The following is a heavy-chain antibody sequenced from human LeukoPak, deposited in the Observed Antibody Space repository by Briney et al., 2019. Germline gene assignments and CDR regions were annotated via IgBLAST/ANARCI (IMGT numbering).Heavy chain of an antibody. J-gene: IGHJ5*02. CDR3: ARESNGYYDSGRYNWQDP. CDR1: GGSISSHY. D-gene: IGHD3-10*01. V-gene: IGHV4-59*11. Sequence: PSETLSLTCTVSGGSISSHYWSWIRQPPGKGLEWIGYIFNSRTTKYNPSLKSRVTISVDTSKNQFSLRLTSVTAADTAVYYCARESNGYYDSGRYNWQDPWGQGTLVTVSS. CDR2: IFNSRTT.